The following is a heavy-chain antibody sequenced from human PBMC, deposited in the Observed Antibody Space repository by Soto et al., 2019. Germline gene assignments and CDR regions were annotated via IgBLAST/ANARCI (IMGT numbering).Heavy chain of an antibody. D-gene: IGHD5-18*01. CDR3: AKAGIQIFLAHS. J-gene: IGHJ4*02. CDR2: INGSGVST. Sequence: EVQLLESGGGFVPPGWSLILSCAASGFTFSRYAMSWFRQAPGKWLEWVSTINGSGVSTFYTDSVKGRVAISRDNSKNTLYVQMHSLRAADTVVYYCAKAGIQIFLAHSWGQGALVTVSS. CDR1: GFTFSRYA. V-gene: IGHV3-23*01.